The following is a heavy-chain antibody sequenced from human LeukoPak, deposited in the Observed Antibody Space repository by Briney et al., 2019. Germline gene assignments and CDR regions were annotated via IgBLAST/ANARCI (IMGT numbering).Heavy chain of an antibody. CDR3: ARVIKRHYYDTSGRDAFDI. CDR1: GFTFSGYS. V-gene: IGHV3-21*01. D-gene: IGHD3-22*01. Sequence: GGSLRLSCAASGFTFSGYSMNWVRQAPGKGLEWVSSISSSSSYIHFTDSVKGRFTVSRENAKNSLYLRMNSLRAEDTAIYYCARVIKRHYYDTSGRDAFDIWGQGTMVTVSS. CDR2: ISSSSSYI. J-gene: IGHJ3*02.